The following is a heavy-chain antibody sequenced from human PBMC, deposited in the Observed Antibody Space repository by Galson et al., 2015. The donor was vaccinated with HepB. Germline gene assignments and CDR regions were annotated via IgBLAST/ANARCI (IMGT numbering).Heavy chain of an antibody. D-gene: IGHD2-2*01. CDR2: IYYSGST. V-gene: IGHV4-39*02. CDR1: GGSISRSSYY. Sequence: LSLTCTVSGGSISRSSYYWGWIRQPPGKGLEWIGSIYYSGSTYYTPSLKSRVTISVDTSKNQFSLKLSSVTAADTAVYYCARDRPQGPAARNGAFDIWGQGTMVAVSS. CDR3: ARDRPQGPAARNGAFDI. J-gene: IGHJ3*02.